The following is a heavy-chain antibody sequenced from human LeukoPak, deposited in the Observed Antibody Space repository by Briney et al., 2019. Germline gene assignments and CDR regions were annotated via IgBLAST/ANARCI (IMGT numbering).Heavy chain of an antibody. V-gene: IGHV3-30*04. CDR1: GFTFRSSA. Sequence: GRSLRLSCAASGFTFRSSAMHWVRQAPGKGLEWVALLPYDGTEKYYVESVKGRFTISRDNSNNTLYLQMNSLRVEDTAVYFCGRQGSSLRYFHTYLDVWGKGTTVTVSS. D-gene: IGHD6-6*01. CDR2: LPYDGTEK. CDR3: GRQGSSLRYFHTYLDV. J-gene: IGHJ6*03.